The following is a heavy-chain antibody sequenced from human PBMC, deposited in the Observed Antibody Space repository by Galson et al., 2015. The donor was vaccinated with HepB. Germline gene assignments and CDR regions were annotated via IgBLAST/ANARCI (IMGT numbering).Heavy chain of an antibody. V-gene: IGHV3-66*01. J-gene: IGHJ3*02. CDR3: ARDITHITHVFDI. CDR2: IQTDDST. Sequence: SLRLSCAASGLTVSSNYMNWVRQAPGKGLEWVSVIQTDDSTYYADSVKGRFTISRDNSKNTLYLQMNNLRAEDTAVYYCARDITHITHVFDIWGQGTMVTVSS. CDR1: GLTVSSNY. D-gene: IGHD2-21*01.